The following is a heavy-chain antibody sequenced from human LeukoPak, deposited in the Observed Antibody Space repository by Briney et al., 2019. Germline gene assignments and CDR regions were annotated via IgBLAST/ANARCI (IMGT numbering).Heavy chain of an antibody. CDR2: IYSGGST. CDR1: GFTLSSNY. CDR3: ARCDSSGYHKYYFDY. D-gene: IGHD3-22*01. V-gene: IGHV3-53*01. Sequence: PGGSLRLSCAASGFTLSSNYMNWLRQAPGKGLEWVSIIYSGGSTYYADSVRGRFTISRDNSKNTLYLQMNTLTAEDMAVYYCARCDSSGYHKYYFDYWGQGTLVTVSS. J-gene: IGHJ4*02.